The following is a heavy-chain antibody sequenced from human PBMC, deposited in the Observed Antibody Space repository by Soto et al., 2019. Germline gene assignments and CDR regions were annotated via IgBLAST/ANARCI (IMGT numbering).Heavy chain of an antibody. V-gene: IGHV3-15*07. Sequence: GGSLRLSCAASGFTFSDAWINWVRQAPGKGLEWVGRIKSKTDGGTTDYAAPVKGRFTISRDDSKNTLYLQMNSLKTEDTAVYYCTTDTPYDFWSGYPSYYYYGMDVWGQGTTVTVSS. CDR3: TTDTPYDFWSGYPSYYYYGMDV. D-gene: IGHD3-3*01. CDR2: IKSKTDGGTT. CDR1: GFTFSDAW. J-gene: IGHJ6*02.